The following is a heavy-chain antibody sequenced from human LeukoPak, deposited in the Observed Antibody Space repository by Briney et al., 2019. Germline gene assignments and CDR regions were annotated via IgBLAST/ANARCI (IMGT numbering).Heavy chain of an antibody. V-gene: IGHV1-18*01. CDR3: ARATYYDFWGYYYMDV. CDR2: ISAYNGNT. CDR1: GYTFTSYD. Sequence: GASVKVSCKASGYTFTSYDINWVRQATGQGLEWMGWISAYNGNTNYAQKLQGRVTMTTDTSTSTAYMELRSLRSDDTAVYYCARATYYDFWGYYYMDVWGKGTTVTVSS. D-gene: IGHD3-3*01. J-gene: IGHJ6*03.